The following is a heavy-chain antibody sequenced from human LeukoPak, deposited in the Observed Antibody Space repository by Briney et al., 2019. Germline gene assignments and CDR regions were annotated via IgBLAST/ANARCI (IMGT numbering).Heavy chain of an antibody. CDR3: TRASSSGWYVPWFEP. D-gene: IGHD6-19*01. V-gene: IGHV3-21*01. J-gene: IGHJ5*02. CDR2: ISSSSSYI. CDR1: GCAFSSYS. Sequence: PGGSLRLSCAASGCAFSSYSMNWVRLAPGKGLEWVSSISSSSSYIYYADSVKGRFTISRDNAKISLYLQMNSLRAEDTAVYYCTRASSSGWYVPWFEPWGQGTLVTVSS.